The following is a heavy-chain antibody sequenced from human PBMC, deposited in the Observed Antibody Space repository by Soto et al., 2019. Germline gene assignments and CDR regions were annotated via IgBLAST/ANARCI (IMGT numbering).Heavy chain of an antibody. V-gene: IGHV4-34*01. CDR2: INHSGST. CDR1: GGSFSGYY. CDR3: ARGVPEIGNWFDP. Sequence: QVQLQQWGAGLLKPSETLSLTCAVYGGSFSGYYWSWIRQPPGKGLEWIGEINHSGSTNYNPSLKSRVTISVDTSKNQFSLKLSSVTAADTAVYYCARGVPEIGNWFDPWGQGTLVTVSS. J-gene: IGHJ5*02. D-gene: IGHD3-22*01.